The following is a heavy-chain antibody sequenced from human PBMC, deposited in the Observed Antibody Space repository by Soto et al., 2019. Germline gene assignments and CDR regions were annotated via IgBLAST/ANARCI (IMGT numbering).Heavy chain of an antibody. J-gene: IGHJ3*02. CDR1: GFTFSSYE. CDR2: ISSSGSTI. CDR3: ATGNIGVGATTDDAFDI. V-gene: IGHV3-48*03. D-gene: IGHD1-26*01. Sequence: GGSLRLSCAASGFTFSSYEMNWVRQAPGKGLEWVSYISSSGSTIYYADSVKGRFTISRDNAKNSLYLQMNSLRAEDTAVYYGATGNIGVGATTDDAFDIWGQGTMVTVSS.